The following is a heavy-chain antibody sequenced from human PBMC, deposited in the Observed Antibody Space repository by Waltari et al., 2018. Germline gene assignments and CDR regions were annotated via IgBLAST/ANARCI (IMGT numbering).Heavy chain of an antibody. J-gene: IGHJ4*02. CDR1: GGTFSSYT. CDR3: ARDLGPQQLAD. CDR2: IIPILGIA. D-gene: IGHD6-13*01. Sequence: QVQLVQSGAEVKKPGSSVKVSCKASGGTFSSYTISWVRQAPGQGLEWMGRIIPILGIANYAKKFQGRVTITADKATSTAYMELSSLRSEDTAVYYCARDLGPQQLADWGQGTLVTVSS. V-gene: IGHV1-69*08.